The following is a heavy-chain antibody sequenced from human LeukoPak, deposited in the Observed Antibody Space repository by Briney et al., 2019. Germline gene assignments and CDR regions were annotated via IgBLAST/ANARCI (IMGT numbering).Heavy chain of an antibody. CDR3: ATMDV. J-gene: IGHJ6*02. Sequence: GGSLRLSCAASGFSFSNYDMHWVCQAPGKGLEWVAIIWYDGSNKYYGDSVKGRFTISRDNFKNTLYLQMNSLRAEDTAMYYCATMDVWGQGTTVTVSS. CDR2: IWYDGSNK. V-gene: IGHV3-33*01. CDR1: GFSFSNYD.